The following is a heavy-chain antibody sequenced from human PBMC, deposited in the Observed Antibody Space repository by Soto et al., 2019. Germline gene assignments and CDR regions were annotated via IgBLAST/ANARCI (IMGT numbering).Heavy chain of an antibody. CDR3: TGDSSSSPYYYGMDV. J-gene: IGHJ6*02. D-gene: IGHD6-6*01. Sequence: EVQLVESGGGLIQPGGSLRLSCAASGFTVSSNYMSWVRQAPGKGLEWVSVIYSGGGTYYADSVKGRFTISRDNSKNTLNLQMNSLRAADTAVYYCTGDSSSSPYYYGMDVWGQGTTVSVSS. V-gene: IGHV3-53*01. CDR2: IYSGGGT. CDR1: GFTVSSNY.